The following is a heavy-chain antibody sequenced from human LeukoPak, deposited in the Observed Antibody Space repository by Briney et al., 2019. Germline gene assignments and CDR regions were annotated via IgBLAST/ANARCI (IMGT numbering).Heavy chain of an antibody. D-gene: IGHD2/OR15-2a*01. V-gene: IGHV1-18*01. CDR3: ARDPTPLTVPLLNWFDP. CDR1: GYTFTTYN. J-gene: IGHJ5*02. Sequence: VASVKVSCKASGYTFTTYNINWVRQAPGQGLEWMGWISGYNGNTNYAQKLQGRVTMTTDTSTSTAYMELRSLRSDDTAVYYCARDPTPLTVPLLNWFDPWGQGTLVTVSS. CDR2: ISGYNGNT.